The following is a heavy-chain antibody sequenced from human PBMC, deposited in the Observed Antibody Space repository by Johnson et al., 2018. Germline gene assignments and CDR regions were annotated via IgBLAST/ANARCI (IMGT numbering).Heavy chain of an antibody. J-gene: IGHJ6*03. CDR3: AKDGGVAVALRYTDV. CDR2: INGRSDGT. V-gene: IGHV3-23*01. Sequence: VQLQESGGGLVQPGGSLRLSCATSGLPSAMSWVRQPAGKGLEWVSAINGRSDGTYYADSVKGRFTISRTRSTNTLYLQMNSLRDEDTAVYYCAKDGGVAVALRYTDVWGRGTAVTVSS. CDR1: GLPSA. D-gene: IGHD3-16*01.